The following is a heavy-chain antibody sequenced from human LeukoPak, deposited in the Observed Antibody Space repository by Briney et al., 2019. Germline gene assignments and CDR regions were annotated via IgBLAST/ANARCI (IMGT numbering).Heavy chain of an antibody. D-gene: IGHD3-22*01. V-gene: IGHV3-30-3*01. CDR1: GFTFSNHW. CDR3: ARDQMIVVVIGSSSGAFDI. J-gene: IGHJ3*02. Sequence: GGSLRLSCAASGFTFSNHWMHWVRQAPGKGLEWVAVISYDGSNKYYADSVKGRFTISRDNSKNTLYLQMNGLRAEDTAVYYCARDQMIVVVIGSSSGAFDIWGQGTMVTVSS. CDR2: ISYDGSNK.